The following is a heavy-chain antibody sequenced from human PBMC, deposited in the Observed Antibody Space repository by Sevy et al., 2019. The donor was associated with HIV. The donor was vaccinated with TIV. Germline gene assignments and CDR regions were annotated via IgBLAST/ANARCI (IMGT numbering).Heavy chain of an antibody. CDR1: GFNFQTFG. V-gene: IGHV3-30*03. CDR2: ISYDGSDK. J-gene: IGHJ6*02. Sequence: GESLKISCSAFGFNFQTFGMHWVRQAPGKGLEWVALISYDGSDKFYADSVKGRFTITRDNFKNTLYLQMNGLTTEDTAVYYCARPRANYVDHYFFYAMDVWGQGTTVTVSS. D-gene: IGHD4-17*01. CDR3: ARPRANYVDHYFFYAMDV.